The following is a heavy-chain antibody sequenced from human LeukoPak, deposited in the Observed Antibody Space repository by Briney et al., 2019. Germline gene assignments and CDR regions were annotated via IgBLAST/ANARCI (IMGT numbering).Heavy chain of an antibody. CDR2: INSDGSIT. J-gene: IGHJ4*02. D-gene: IGHD3-9*01. CDR1: GFTFSSYW. CDR3: AKWGGTGYPN. Sequence: TGGSLRLSCAASGFTFSSYWMHWVRQTPGKGLLWVSRINSDGSITTYADSVKGRFTISRDNAKNTLYLEMNSLRAEDTAVYYCAKWGGTGYPNWGQGTLVTVS. V-gene: IGHV3-74*03.